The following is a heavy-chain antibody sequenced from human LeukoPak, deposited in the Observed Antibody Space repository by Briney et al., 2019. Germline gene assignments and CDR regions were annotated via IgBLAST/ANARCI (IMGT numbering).Heavy chain of an antibody. V-gene: IGHV4-61*08. CDR1: GGSISSGGYY. J-gene: IGHJ5*02. D-gene: IGHD1-1*01. Sequence: SETLSLTCTVSGGSISSGGYYWSWIRQPPGKGLEYIGYIYYSGSTNFNPSLKSRVTISVDTSKNQFSLKLSSVTAADTAVYYCARGNELFDPWGQGTLVTVSS. CDR3: ARGNELFDP. CDR2: IYYSGST.